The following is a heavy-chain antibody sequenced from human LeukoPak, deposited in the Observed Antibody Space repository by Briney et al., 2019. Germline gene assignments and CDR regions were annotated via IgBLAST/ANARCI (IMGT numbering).Heavy chain of an antibody. J-gene: IGHJ4*02. CDR3: ARAGQYYFDY. V-gene: IGHV3-53*01. CDR2: IYSGGST. D-gene: IGHD4-11*01. CDR1: GFTVSSNY. Sequence: PGGSLRLSCAASGFTVSSNYMSWVRQAPGKGLEWVSVIYSGGSTYYADSVKGRFIISRDNSKNTLYLQMNSLGAEDTAVYYCARAGQYYFDYWGQGTLVTVSS.